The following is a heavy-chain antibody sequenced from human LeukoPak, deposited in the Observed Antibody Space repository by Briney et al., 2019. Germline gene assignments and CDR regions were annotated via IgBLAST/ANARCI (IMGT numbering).Heavy chain of an antibody. J-gene: IGHJ4*02. CDR1: GGSISSYY. V-gene: IGHV4-59*01. CDR3: ARGYSSSWYPDY. Sequence: SETLSLTCTVSGGSISSYYWSWIRQPPGKGLEWIGYIYYSGSTNYSPSLKSRVTISVDTSKNQFSLKLSSVTAADTAVYYCARGYSSSWYPDYWGQGTLVTVSS. CDR2: IYYSGST. D-gene: IGHD6-13*01.